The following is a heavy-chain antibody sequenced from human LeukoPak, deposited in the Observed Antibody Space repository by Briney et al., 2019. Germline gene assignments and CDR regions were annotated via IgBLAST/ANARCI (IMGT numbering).Heavy chain of an antibody. V-gene: IGHV1-69*13. CDR1: GGTFSSYA. D-gene: IGHD3-16*01. CDR3: ASGGELWPRYFDY. J-gene: IGHJ4*02. Sequence: ASVKVSCKASGGTFSSYAISWVRQAPGQGLEWMGGIIPIFGTANYAQKFQGRVTITADESTSTAYMELSSLRSEDTAVYYCASGGELWPRYFDYWGQGTLVTVSS. CDR2: IIPIFGTA.